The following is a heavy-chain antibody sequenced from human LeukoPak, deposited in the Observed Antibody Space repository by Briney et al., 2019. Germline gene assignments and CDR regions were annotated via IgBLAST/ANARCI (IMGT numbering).Heavy chain of an antibody. CDR2: ISYDGSNK. Sequence: GGSLRLSCAASGFTFSSYGMHWVRQAPGKGLEWVAVISYDGSNKYYADSVKGRFTISRDNSKNTLYLQMNSLRAGDTAVYYCARKYDGGNSYHWYFDLWGRGTLVTVSS. V-gene: IGHV3-30*03. CDR3: ARKYDGGNSYHWYFDL. J-gene: IGHJ2*01. D-gene: IGHD4-23*01. CDR1: GFTFSSYG.